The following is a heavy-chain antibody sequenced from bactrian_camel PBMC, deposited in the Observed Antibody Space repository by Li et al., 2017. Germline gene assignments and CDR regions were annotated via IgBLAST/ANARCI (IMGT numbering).Heavy chain of an antibody. V-gene: IGHV3-3*01. CDR2: IYMIGGST. Sequence: HVQLVESGGGSVQAGGSLRLSCETPGYVYSGYCLAWFRQAPGKEREGVAMIYMIGGSTYYVDSVEGRFTISRDKAKNTVYLEMNNLKPEDTAVYYCAAGRAGCPIPPATTYDYYAQGTQVTVS. CDR3: AAGRAGCPIPPATTYDY. CDR1: GYVYSGYC. D-gene: IGHD3*01. J-gene: IGHJ4*01.